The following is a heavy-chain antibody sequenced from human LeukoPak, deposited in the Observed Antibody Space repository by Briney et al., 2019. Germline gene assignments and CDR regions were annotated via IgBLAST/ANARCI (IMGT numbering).Heavy chain of an antibody. CDR3: ARHDYGDYGGLDY. D-gene: IGHD4-17*01. CDR2: IYYSGST. J-gene: IGHJ4*02. CDR1: GGSISSSRYY. V-gene: IGHV4-39*01. Sequence: SETVSLTCTVSGGSISSSRYYWGWIGQPPGKGLEWIGSIYYSGSTYYNPSPKSRVTISVDTSKNQFSLKLSSVTAADTAVYYCARHDYGDYGGLDYWGQGTLVTVSS.